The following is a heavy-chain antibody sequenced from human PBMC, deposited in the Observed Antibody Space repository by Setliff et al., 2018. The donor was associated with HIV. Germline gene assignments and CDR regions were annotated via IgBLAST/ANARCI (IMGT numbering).Heavy chain of an antibody. CDR1: GFNFMFFA. D-gene: IGHD2-15*01. CDR3: AKHECSGGCYYYMDV. CDR2: ISGSNSRT. Sequence: GGSLRLSCTAPGFNFMFFAMSWVRQAPGKGLEWVSGISGSNSRTDYVDSVKGRFTISRDKSKNTLYLQLNILRAEDTAVYYCAKHECSGGCYYYMDVCGKGIMVTVSS. J-gene: IGHJ6*03. V-gene: IGHV3-23*01.